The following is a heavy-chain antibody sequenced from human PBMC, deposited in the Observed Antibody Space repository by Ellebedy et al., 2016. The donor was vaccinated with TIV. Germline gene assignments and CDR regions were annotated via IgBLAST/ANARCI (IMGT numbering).Heavy chain of an antibody. CDR2: ISKNSGSV. D-gene: IGHD3-10*01. CDR1: GFKFGDYY. CDR3: ARSYYGSGSPDC. J-gene: IGHJ4*02. Sequence: SLKISCAASGFKFGDYYMYWVRQAPGKGLEWVSGISKNSGSVGYADPVKGRFTISRDNAKNSLYLQMNSLRGEDTALYYCARSYYGSGSPDCWGQGTLVTVSS. V-gene: IGHV3-9*01.